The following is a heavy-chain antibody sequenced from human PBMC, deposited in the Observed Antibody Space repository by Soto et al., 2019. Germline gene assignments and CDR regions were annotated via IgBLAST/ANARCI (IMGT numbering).Heavy chain of an antibody. Sequence: ASVKVSCKTSGYTFTSYGISWVRQAPGQGLEWVGWISAYNGNTNYAQKLQGRVTMTTDTSTSTAYMELRSLRSDDTAVYYCARDWASRNHYYYGMDVWGQGTTVTVPS. V-gene: IGHV1-18*04. CDR3: ARDWASRNHYYYGMDV. D-gene: IGHD3-16*01. J-gene: IGHJ6*02. CDR2: ISAYNGNT. CDR1: GYTFTSYG.